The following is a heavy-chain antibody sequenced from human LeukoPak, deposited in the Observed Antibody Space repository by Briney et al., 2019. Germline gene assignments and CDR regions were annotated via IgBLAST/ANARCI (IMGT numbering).Heavy chain of an antibody. Sequence: PGGSLRLSCAASGITFSGYSMNWVRQAPGKGLEWVSYISSSSSTIYYADSVKGRFTISRDNAKNSLYLQMNSLRAEDTAVYYCARDPYYGSGPAQHWGQGTLVTVSS. CDR3: ARDPYYGSGPAQH. D-gene: IGHD3-10*01. J-gene: IGHJ1*01. V-gene: IGHV3-48*04. CDR1: GITFSGYS. CDR2: ISSSSSTI.